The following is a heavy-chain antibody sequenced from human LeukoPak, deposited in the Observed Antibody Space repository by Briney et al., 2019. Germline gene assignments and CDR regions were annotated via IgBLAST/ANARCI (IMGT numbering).Heavy chain of an antibody. J-gene: IGHJ4*02. D-gene: IGHD2-2*01. Sequence: GGSLRLSCAASGFTFSSYAMSWVRQAPGKGLEWVSAISASGGNTYYADSVKGRFTISRDNSKNTLYLQMNSLRAEDTAVYYCAKGPASTYSTSWFDYWGQGTLATVSS. CDR2: ISASGGNT. V-gene: IGHV3-23*01. CDR3: AKGPASTYSTSWFDY. CDR1: GFTFSSYA.